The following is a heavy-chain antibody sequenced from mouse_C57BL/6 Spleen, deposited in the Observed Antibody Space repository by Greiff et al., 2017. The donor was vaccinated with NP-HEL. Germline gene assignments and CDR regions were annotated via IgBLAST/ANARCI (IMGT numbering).Heavy chain of an antibody. CDR2: FHPYNDDT. CDR3: ARSGGYGNYDAMDY. CDR1: GYTFTTYP. J-gene: IGHJ4*01. Sequence: QVQLKESGAELVKPGASVKMSCKASGYTFTTYPIEWMKQNHGKSLEWIGNFHPYNDDTKYNEKFKGKATLTVEKSSSTVYLELSRLTSDDSAVYYCARSGGYGNYDAMDYWGQGTSVTVSS. V-gene: IGHV1-47*01. D-gene: IGHD2-1*01.